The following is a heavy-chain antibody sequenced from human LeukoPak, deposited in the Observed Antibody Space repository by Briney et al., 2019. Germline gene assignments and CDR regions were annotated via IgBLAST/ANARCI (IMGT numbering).Heavy chain of an antibody. Sequence: GESLKISCKACGYNFTTYWIGWVRQMPGKGLEYMGIIYPRDSQIRYSPSFQGQVTISADKSISTAYLQWTSLKASDTAIYYCARHTKRPQAGWFDPWGQGTLVTVSS. J-gene: IGHJ5*02. CDR1: GYNFTTYW. V-gene: IGHV5-51*01. CDR2: IYPRDSQI. D-gene: IGHD6-25*01. CDR3: ARHTKRPQAGWFDP.